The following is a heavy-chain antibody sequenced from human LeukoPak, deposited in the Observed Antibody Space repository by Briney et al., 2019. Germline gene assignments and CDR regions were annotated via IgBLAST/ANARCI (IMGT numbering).Heavy chain of an antibody. V-gene: IGHV4-61*01. Sequence: SETLSLTCTVSGGSVSSGSYYWSWIRQPPGKGLEWIGYIYYSGSTNYNPSLKSRVTISVDTSKNQFSLKLSSVTAADTAVYYCPREVGATGFDYWGQGTLVTVSS. CDR1: GGSVSSGSYY. J-gene: IGHJ4*02. CDR2: IYYSGST. D-gene: IGHD1-26*01. CDR3: PREVGATGFDY.